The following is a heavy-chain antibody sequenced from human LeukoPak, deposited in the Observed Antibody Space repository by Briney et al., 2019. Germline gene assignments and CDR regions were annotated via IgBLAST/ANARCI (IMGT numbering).Heavy chain of an antibody. CDR3: AKLWFGELFDY. D-gene: IGHD3-10*01. Sequence: PGGSLRLSCAASGFTFSSYSMNWVRQAPGKGLEWVSYISSSSSTIYYADSVKGRFTISRDNAKNSLYLQMNSLRAEDTAVYYCAKLWFGELFDYWGQGTLVTVSS. CDR1: GFTFSSYS. CDR2: ISSSSSTI. V-gene: IGHV3-48*01. J-gene: IGHJ4*02.